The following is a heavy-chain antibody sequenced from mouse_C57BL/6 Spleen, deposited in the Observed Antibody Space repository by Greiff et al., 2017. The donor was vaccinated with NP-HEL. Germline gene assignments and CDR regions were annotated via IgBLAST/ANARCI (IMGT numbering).Heavy chain of an antibody. CDR3: ARSYSNYVDYAMDY. J-gene: IGHJ4*01. V-gene: IGHV1-22*01. Sequence: EVKLVESGPELVKPGASVKMSCKASGYTFTDYNMHWVKQSHGKSLEWIGYINPNNGGTSYNQKFKGKATLTVNKSSSTAYMELRSLTSEDSAVYYCARSYSNYVDYAMDYWGQGTSVTVSS. D-gene: IGHD2-5*01. CDR1: GYTFTDYN. CDR2: INPNNGGT.